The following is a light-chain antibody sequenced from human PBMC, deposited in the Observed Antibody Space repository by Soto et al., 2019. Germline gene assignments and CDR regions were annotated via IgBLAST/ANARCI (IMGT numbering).Light chain of an antibody. CDR2: DVT. V-gene: IGLV2-14*01. Sequence: QSVLTQPASVSGFPGQSITISCTGTSSDVGGYNYVSWYQQHPGKAPKLMIHDVTSRPSGVSSRFSGSKSGNTASLTISGLQAEDEADYYCSSYTSSSTLCVFGTGTKVTVL. CDR3: SSYTSSSTLCV. J-gene: IGLJ1*01. CDR1: SSDVGGYNY.